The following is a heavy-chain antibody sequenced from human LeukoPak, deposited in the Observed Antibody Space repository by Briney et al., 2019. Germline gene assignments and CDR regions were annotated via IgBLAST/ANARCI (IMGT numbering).Heavy chain of an antibody. CDR1: GYTFTSYG. CDR2: SSAYNGNT. J-gene: IGHJ4*02. CDR3: ARDQSGKVLRYFDWSDLYDY. D-gene: IGHD3-9*01. Sequence: ASVKVSCKASGYTFTSYGISWVRQAPGQGLEWMGWSSAYNGNTNYAQKLQGRVTMTTDTSTSTAYMELRSLRSDDTAVYYCARDQSGKVLRYFDWSDLYDYWGQGTLVTVSS. V-gene: IGHV1-18*04.